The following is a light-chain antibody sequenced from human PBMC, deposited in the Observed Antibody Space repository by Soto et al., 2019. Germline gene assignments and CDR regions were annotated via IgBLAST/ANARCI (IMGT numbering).Light chain of an antibody. Sequence: QSVLTQPASVSGSPGQSITISCTGTSSDVGGYNYVSWYQHHPGKAPKLMIYDVSNRPSGVSNRFSGSKSGNTASLTISGLQPEDEAYYYCCSYTTSNTRQIVVGTGTKVTV. J-gene: IGLJ1*01. CDR3: CSYTTSNTRQIV. CDR2: DVS. CDR1: SSDVGGYNY. V-gene: IGLV2-14*03.